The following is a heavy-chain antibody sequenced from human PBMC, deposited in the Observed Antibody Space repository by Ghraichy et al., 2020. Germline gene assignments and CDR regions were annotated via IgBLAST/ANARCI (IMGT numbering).Heavy chain of an antibody. J-gene: IGHJ6*02. CDR2: INSDGSST. Sequence: GGSLRLSCAASGFTFSSYWMHWVRQAPGKGLVWVSRINSDGSSTSYADSVKGRFTISRDNAKNTLYLQMNSLRAEDTAVYYCARDLPDYYGSGSYYYYYGMDVWGQGTTVTVSS. CDR1: GFTFSSYW. V-gene: IGHV3-74*01. D-gene: IGHD3-10*01. CDR3: ARDLPDYYGSGSYYYYYGMDV.